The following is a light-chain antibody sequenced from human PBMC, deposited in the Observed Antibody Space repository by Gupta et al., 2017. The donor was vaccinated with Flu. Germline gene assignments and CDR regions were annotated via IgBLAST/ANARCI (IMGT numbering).Light chain of an antibody. CDR3: QQSANVPPT. J-gene: IGKJ1*01. V-gene: IGKV1-39*01. CDR2: DAS. Sequence: DIQMTQSPPSLSASVGDRVIITCRTSQKIGSYLNWYQQKPGKAPKFLIYDASTLQRGVPSRFSGSGSGTDFTLTISSLQPDDIATYYCQQSANVPPTFGQGTKVEV. CDR1: QKIGSY.